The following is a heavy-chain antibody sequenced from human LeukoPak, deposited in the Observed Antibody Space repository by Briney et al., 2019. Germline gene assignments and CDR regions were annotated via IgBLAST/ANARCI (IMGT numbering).Heavy chain of an antibody. Sequence: SETLSLTCTVSGGSISSSSYYWGWIRQPPGKGLEWIGRIYYSGSTYYNPSLKGRVTISVTTSKNQFALKLSSVTAADTAVYYCARHGGYCSSTSCYFGCSGGSCYSVLPFDYWGQGTLVTVSS. J-gene: IGHJ4*02. V-gene: IGHV4-39*01. D-gene: IGHD2-2*01. CDR1: GGSISSSSYY. CDR2: IYYSGST. CDR3: ARHGGYCSSTSCYFGCSGGSCYSVLPFDY.